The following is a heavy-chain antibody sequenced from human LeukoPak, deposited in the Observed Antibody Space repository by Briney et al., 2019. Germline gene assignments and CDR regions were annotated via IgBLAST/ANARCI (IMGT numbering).Heavy chain of an antibody. CDR3: ARDGYSSGWYTFDY. V-gene: IGHV4-59*01. Sequence: SETLSLTCTVSGGSISSYYWSWIRQPPGKGLEWIGYIYYSGSTNYNPSLKSRVTISVDTSKNQFSLKLSSVTAADTAVYYCARDGYSSGWYTFDYWGQGTLVTVSS. J-gene: IGHJ4*02. D-gene: IGHD6-19*01. CDR2: IYYSGST. CDR1: GGSISSYY.